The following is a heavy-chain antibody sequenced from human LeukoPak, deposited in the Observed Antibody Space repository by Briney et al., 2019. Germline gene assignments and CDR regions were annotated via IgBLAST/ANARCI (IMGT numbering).Heavy chain of an antibody. CDR2: ISDSGGST. Sequence: GGSLRLSCAASGFTFSSYAMSWVRQAPGKGLEWVSAISDSGGSTYYADSVKGRFTISRDNSKSTMYLQTNSLRAEDTAVYYCAKDWGVAGKIFDYWGQGTLVTVSS. J-gene: IGHJ4*02. V-gene: IGHV3-23*01. CDR1: GFTFSSYA. CDR3: AKDWGVAGKIFDY. D-gene: IGHD6-19*01.